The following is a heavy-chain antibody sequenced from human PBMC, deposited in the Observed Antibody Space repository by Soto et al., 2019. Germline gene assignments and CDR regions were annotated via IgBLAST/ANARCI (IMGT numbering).Heavy chain of an antibody. V-gene: IGHV4-31*03. CDR1: GGSITRGGYY. Sequence: SETLSLTCTVSGGSITRGGYYWSWIRQHPGKGLEWIGYIYNSGTTYYNPSLKSRVTISVDTSKNQFSLKLTSVTAADTAVYYCARDPAPWGQGTLLTVSS. J-gene: IGHJ5*02. CDR2: IYNSGTT. CDR3: ARDPAP.